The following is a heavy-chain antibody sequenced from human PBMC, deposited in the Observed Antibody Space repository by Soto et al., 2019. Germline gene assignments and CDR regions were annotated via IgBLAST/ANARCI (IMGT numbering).Heavy chain of an antibody. J-gene: IGHJ5*02. CDR2: IYYSGST. CDR3: ARDRGYGSGSRGFDP. D-gene: IGHD3-10*01. CDR1: GGSISSYY. Sequence: SETLSLTCTVSGGSISSYYWSWIRQPPGKGLEWIGYIYYSGSTNYTPSLKSRVTISVDTSKNQFSLKLSSVTAADTAVYYCARDRGYGSGSRGFDPWGQGTLVTVS. V-gene: IGHV4-59*01.